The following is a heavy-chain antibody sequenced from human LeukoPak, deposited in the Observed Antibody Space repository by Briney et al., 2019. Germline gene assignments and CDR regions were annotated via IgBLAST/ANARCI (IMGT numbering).Heavy chain of an antibody. J-gene: IGHJ6*03. D-gene: IGHD1-26*01. CDR1: GGSISSYY. CDR3: ARDRRELNYYYYYMDV. Sequence: SETLSLTCTVSGGSISSYYWSWIRQPAGKGLEWIGRIYTSGSTNYNPSLKSRVTISVDTSKNQFSLKLSSVTAADTAVYYCARDRRELNYYYYYMDVWGKGTTVTITS. V-gene: IGHV4-4*07. CDR2: IYTSGST.